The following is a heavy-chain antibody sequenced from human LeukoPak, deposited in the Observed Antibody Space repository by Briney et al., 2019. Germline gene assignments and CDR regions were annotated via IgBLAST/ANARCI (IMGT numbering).Heavy chain of an antibody. CDR1: GITLSNYG. CDR3: AKRGVVIRVILVGFHKEAYYFDS. D-gene: IGHD3-22*01. Sequence: GGSLRLSCAVSGITLSNYGMTWVRQAPGKGLEWVAGISDTGGRTNYADSVKGRFTISRDNPKNALYLQMNSLRAEDTAVYFCAKRGVVIRVILVGFHKEAYYFDSWGQGALVTVSS. J-gene: IGHJ4*02. CDR2: ISDTGGRT. V-gene: IGHV3-23*01.